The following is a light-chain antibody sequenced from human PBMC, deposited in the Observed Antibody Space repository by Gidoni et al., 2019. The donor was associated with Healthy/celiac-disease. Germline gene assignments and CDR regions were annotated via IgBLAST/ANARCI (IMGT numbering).Light chain of an antibody. J-gene: IGLJ3*02. CDR2: SNN. CDR1: SSNIGSNT. V-gene: IGLV1-44*01. CDR3: AAWDDSLNGPV. Sequence: QSVLTQPPSASGTPGHGVTISCSGSSSNIGSNTVNWYQQLPGTAPKLLIYSNNQRPPGVPDRFSGSKSGTSASLAISGLQSEDEADYYCAAWDDSLNGPVFGGGTKLTVL.